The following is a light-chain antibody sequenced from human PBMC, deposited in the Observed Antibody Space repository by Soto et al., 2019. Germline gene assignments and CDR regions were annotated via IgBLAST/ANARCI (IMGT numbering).Light chain of an antibody. CDR3: QQYSSSPWT. CDR2: GAS. V-gene: IGKV3-20*01. CDR1: QTIRSNY. J-gene: IGKJ1*01. Sequence: ETVLTQSPGTLSLSPGERATLSCRASQTIRSNYLAWYRQTPDQAPRLLIYGASNRATGIADRFSGSGSGTDFTLIISRLEPEDFALYYCQQYSSSPWTFGQGTKVEIK.